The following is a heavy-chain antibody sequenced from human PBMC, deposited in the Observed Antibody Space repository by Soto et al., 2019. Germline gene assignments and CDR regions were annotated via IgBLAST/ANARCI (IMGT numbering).Heavy chain of an antibody. CDR3: ARGRVDGGELDL. V-gene: IGHV3-33*01. D-gene: IGHD1-26*01. J-gene: IGHJ4*02. CDR2: IWYDASNK. CDR1: GFTFRTYG. Sequence: VQLVESGGGVVQPGRSLRLSCAASGFTFRTYGMYWVRQAPGKGLEWVAVIWYDASNKYYADSVKDRFTISRDNSENTLYLQMNSLRAEDTAVYYCARGRVDGGELDLWGQGTLVTVSS.